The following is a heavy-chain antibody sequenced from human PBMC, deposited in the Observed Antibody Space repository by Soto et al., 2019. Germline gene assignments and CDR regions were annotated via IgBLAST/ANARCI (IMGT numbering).Heavy chain of an antibody. CDR3: AKGSEAARQELDY. V-gene: IGHV3-30*18. CDR2: ISMDGSDK. CDR1: GFTFSTYG. Sequence: QVQLVESGGGVVQPGRSLRLSCAASGFTFSTYGMHWVRQAPGEGPEWVAAISMDGSDKYYADSVKGRFTISRDNSNNPLYLQMSSLREDDTAVYYCAKGSEAARQELDYWGQGTLVTVSS. D-gene: IGHD6-6*01. J-gene: IGHJ4*02.